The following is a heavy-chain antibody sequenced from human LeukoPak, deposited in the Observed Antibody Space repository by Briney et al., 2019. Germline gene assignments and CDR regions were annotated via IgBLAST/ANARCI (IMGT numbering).Heavy chain of an antibody. D-gene: IGHD3-22*01. CDR2: INHSGST. CDR1: GGSFSGDY. V-gene: IGHV4-34*01. Sequence: SEALSLTCAVYGGSFSGDYRSWIRQPPGKGLAWIGEINHSGSTNYNPSLKSRVTISVDTSKNQFSLKLSSVTAADTAVYYCAREAYYDTSGYYNWGQGTLVTVSS. CDR3: AREAYYDTSGYYN. J-gene: IGHJ4*02.